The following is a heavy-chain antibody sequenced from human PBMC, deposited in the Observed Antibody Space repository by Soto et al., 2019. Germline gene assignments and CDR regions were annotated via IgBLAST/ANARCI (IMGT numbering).Heavy chain of an antibody. CDR2: ITSSTSYI. Sequence: EVQLVESGGGLVKPGGSLRLSCAASGFTFSSYSMIWVRQAPGKGLEWVSSITSSTSYIYYADSVKGRFTISRDNAKNSLYLQMNSLRAEDTAVYSCARFGSGYHLDYWGQGTLVTVSS. CDR3: ARFGSGYHLDY. CDR1: GFTFSSYS. J-gene: IGHJ4*02. D-gene: IGHD2-2*01. V-gene: IGHV3-21*01.